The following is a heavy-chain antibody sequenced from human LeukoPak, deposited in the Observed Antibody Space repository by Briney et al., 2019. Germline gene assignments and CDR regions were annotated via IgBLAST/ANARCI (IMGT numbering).Heavy chain of an antibody. J-gene: IGHJ3*02. V-gene: IGHV3-9*01. CDR2: ISWNSGSI. CDR3: AKEGEYSRSSYAFDI. D-gene: IGHD6-6*01. CDR1: GFTFDDYA. Sequence: GGSLRLSCAASGFTFDDYAMHWVRQAPGKGLEWVSGISWNSGSIGYADSVKGRFTISRDNAKNTLYFQLNSLRVDDTAVYYCAKEGEYSRSSYAFDIWGQGTMVTVSS.